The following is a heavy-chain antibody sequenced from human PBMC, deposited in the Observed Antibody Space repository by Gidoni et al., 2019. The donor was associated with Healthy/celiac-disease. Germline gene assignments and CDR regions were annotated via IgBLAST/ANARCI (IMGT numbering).Heavy chain of an antibody. D-gene: IGHD2-21*01. CDR3: ARAGLFEVSWFDP. J-gene: IGHJ5*02. Sequence: QLQLQESGSGLVKPSQTLSLTCAVSGGSIRSGGYSWSWIRQPPGKGLEWIGYIYHSGSTYYNPSLKSRVTISVDRSKNQFSLKLSSVSAADTAVYYCARAGLFEVSWFDPWGQGTLVTVSS. CDR1: GGSIRSGGYS. CDR2: IYHSGST. V-gene: IGHV4-30-2*01.